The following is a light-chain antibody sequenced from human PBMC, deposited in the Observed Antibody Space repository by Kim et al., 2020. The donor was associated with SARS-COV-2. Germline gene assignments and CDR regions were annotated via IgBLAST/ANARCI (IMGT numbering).Light chain of an antibody. J-gene: IGLJ7*01. CDR3: NSRDSSGNPLAV. Sequence: SSELTQDPAVSVALGQTVRITCQGDSLRSYYASWYQQKPGQAPVLVIYGKNNRPSGIPDRFSGSSSGNTASLTITGAQAEDEADYYCNSRDSSGNPLAVFGGGTQLTVL. CDR2: GKN. CDR1: SLRSYY. V-gene: IGLV3-19*01.